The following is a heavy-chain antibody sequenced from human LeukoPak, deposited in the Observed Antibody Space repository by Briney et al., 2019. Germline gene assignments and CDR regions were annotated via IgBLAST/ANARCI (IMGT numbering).Heavy chain of an antibody. CDR3: AKCLQYYYYGMDV. J-gene: IGHJ6*02. CDR2: ISGSGGST. CDR1: GLTFSSYA. V-gene: IGHV3-23*01. D-gene: IGHD5/OR15-5a*01. Sequence: PGGSLRLSCAASGLTFSSYAMSWVRQAPGKGLEWVSAISGSGGSTYYADSVKGRFTISRDNSKNTLYLQMNSLRAEDTAVYYCAKCLQYYYYGMDVWGQGTTVTVSS.